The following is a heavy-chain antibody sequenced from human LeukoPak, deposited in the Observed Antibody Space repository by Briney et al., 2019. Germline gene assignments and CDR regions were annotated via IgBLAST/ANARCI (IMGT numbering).Heavy chain of an antibody. V-gene: IGHV1-46*01. CDR1: GYTFTSYY. D-gene: IGHD4-23*01. Sequence: ASVKVSCKASGYTFTSYYMHWVRQAPGQGLEWMGIINPSGGSTSYAQKFQGRVTMTRDMSTSTVYMELSSLRSEDTAVYYCARGGSYGGNSAGPLPLDYWGQGTLVTVSS. J-gene: IGHJ4*02. CDR2: INPSGGST. CDR3: ARGGSYGGNSAGPLPLDY.